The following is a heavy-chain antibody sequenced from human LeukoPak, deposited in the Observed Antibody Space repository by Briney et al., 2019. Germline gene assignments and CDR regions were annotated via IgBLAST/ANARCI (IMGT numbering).Heavy chain of an antibody. D-gene: IGHD3-22*01. Sequence: GGSLRLSCAASGFTFSSYGMHWVRQAPGKGLERVAGIWYDGSNKYYADSVKGRFTISRDNSKNTLHLQMNRRRAEATAVYYCARGSGMIVVVTSLGPFDYWGQGTLVTVSS. CDR2: IWYDGSNK. CDR1: GFTFSSYG. CDR3: ARGSGMIVVVTSLGPFDY. J-gene: IGHJ4*02. V-gene: IGHV3-33*01.